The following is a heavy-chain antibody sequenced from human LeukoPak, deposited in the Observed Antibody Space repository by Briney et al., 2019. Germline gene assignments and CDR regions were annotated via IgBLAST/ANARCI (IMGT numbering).Heavy chain of an antibody. CDR3: ARAYYYDSSGYYPDAFDI. J-gene: IGHJ3*02. CDR2: IYSSGST. V-gene: IGHV4-39*07. D-gene: IGHD3-22*01. CDR1: GGSISSSYYY. Sequence: SETLSLTCTVSGGSISSSYYYWGWIRQPPGKGLEWIGSIYSSGSTYYNPSLKSRVTISVDRSKKQFSLKLSSVTAADTAVYYCARAYYYDSSGYYPDAFDIWGQGTMVTVSS.